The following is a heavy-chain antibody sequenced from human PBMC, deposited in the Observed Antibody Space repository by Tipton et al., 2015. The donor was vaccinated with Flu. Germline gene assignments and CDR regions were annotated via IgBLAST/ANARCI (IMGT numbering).Heavy chain of an antibody. CDR2: IYTSGRT. J-gene: IGHJ5*02. D-gene: IGHD3-3*01. V-gene: IGHV4-61*02. CDR1: GASISSSNYH. CDR3: AGGDHDFWSGYSGLNWFDP. Sequence: GASISSSNYHWNWIRQPAGKGLEWIGRIYTSGRTTYNPSLRSRVTMSVDTSKNRFSLKLSSVTAADTAVYYCAGGDHDFWSGYSGLNWFDPWGQGTRVIVSS.